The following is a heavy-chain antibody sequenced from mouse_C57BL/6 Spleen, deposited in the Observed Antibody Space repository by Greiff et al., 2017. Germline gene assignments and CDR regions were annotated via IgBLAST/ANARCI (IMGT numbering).Heavy chain of an antibody. CDR2: IYPGNSDT. V-gene: IGHV1-5*01. Sequence: VQLQQSGTVLARPGASVKMSCKTSGYTFTSYWMHWVKQRPGQGLEWIGAIYPGNSDTSYNQKFKGKAKLTAVTSASTAYMELSSLTNEDSAVYYCTRVVTTGDWYFDVWGTGTTVTVSS. D-gene: IGHD2-2*01. CDR1: GYTFTSYW. CDR3: TRVVTTGDWYFDV. J-gene: IGHJ1*03.